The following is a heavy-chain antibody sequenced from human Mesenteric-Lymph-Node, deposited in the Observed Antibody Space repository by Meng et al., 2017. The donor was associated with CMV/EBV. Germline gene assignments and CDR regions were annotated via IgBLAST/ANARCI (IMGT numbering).Heavy chain of an antibody. CDR2: FYSGGTI. V-gene: IGHV3-NL1*01. Sequence: GESLKISCAASGFTFNTYGMHWVRQAPGQGLEWVAVFYSGGTIYYGDSVKGRFTISRDDFKSTLYLQMNSLRAEDTAVYYCARDLLKVTGSDYYYYYGMDVWGQGTTVTVSS. CDR3: ARDLLKVTGSDYYYYYGMDV. J-gene: IGHJ6*02. CDR1: GFTFNTYG. D-gene: IGHD2-21*02.